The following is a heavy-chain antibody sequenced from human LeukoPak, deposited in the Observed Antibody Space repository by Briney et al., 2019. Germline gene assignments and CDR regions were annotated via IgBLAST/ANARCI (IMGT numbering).Heavy chain of an antibody. D-gene: IGHD3-10*01. CDR2: IQYDGNNK. CDR3: AKDYSKTSYYGSGTYYRPNWFDP. V-gene: IGHV3-30*02. Sequence: GGSLRLSCAASGFTFSSYGIHWVRQAPGKGLEWVTFIQYDGNNKYSADSVKGRFTISRDNSKNTLYLQMNSLRAEDTAVYYCAKDYSKTSYYGSGTYYRPNWFDPWGQGTLVTVSS. CDR1: GFTFSSYG. J-gene: IGHJ5*02.